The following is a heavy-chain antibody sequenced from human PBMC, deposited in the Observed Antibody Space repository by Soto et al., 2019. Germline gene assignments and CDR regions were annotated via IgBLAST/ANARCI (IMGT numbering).Heavy chain of an antibody. J-gene: IGHJ5*01. Sequence: GALRLSCAASGFTFSSYAMVWVRQAAGKGLEWVSIISDDGDTTYYADSVKGRFTISRDNSKYTLYLQMNGLTVEDTAVYACVKGGWLDFWGQGTLVTVSS. CDR2: ISDDGDTT. CDR3: VKGGWLDF. CDR1: GFTFSSYA. D-gene: IGHD3-16*01. V-gene: IGHV3-23*01.